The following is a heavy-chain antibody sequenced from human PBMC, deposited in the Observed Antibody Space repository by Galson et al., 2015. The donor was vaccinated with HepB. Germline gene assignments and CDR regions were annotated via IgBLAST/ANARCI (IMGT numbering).Heavy chain of an antibody. J-gene: IGHJ6*02. V-gene: IGHV3-74*01. CDR3: ATFGWYGRRSQYYNYRMDV. CDR1: GFTFSGYW. D-gene: IGHD6-19*01. Sequence: SLRLSCAASGFTFSGYWMDWVRQAPGKGLVWVSRMNSDGSSRIYADSVKGRFTISRDNVKNTLYLQMSSLRAEDTAVYYCATFGWYGRRSQYYNYRMDVWGQGTTVTVSS. CDR2: MNSDGSSR.